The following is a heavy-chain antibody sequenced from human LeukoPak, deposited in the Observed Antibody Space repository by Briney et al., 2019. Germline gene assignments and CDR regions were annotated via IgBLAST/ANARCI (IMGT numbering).Heavy chain of an antibody. CDR2: ISAYNGNT. Sequence: ASVKVSCKASGYTFTSYGISWVRQAPGQGLEWMGWISAYNGNTNYAQKLQGRVTMTTDTSTSTAYMELRSLRSDDTAVYYCARVAEYCSSTSCTMIDYWGQGTLVTVSS. V-gene: IGHV1-18*01. D-gene: IGHD2-2*01. CDR3: ARVAEYCSSTSCTMIDY. CDR1: GYTFTSYG. J-gene: IGHJ4*02.